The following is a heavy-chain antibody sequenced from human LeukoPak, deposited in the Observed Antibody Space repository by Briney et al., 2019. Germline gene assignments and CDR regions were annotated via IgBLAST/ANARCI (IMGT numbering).Heavy chain of an antibody. V-gene: IGHV3-21*01. CDR3: ARANYYDSSGYYSAKEYYFDY. CDR1: GFTFSSYS. J-gene: IGHJ4*02. Sequence: GGSLRLSCAASGFTFSSYSMNWVRQAPGKGLEWVSSISSSSYIYYADSVKGRFTISRDNAKNSLYLQMNSLRAEDTAVYYCARANYYDSSGYYSAKEYYFDYWGQGTLVTVSS. D-gene: IGHD3-22*01. CDR2: ISSSSYI.